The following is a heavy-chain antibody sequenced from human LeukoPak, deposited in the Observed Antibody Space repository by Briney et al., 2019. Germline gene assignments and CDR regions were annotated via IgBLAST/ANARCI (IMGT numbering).Heavy chain of an antibody. CDR3: ARAGTEWFGELLPYYFDY. CDR2: IYYSGST. J-gene: IGHJ4*02. Sequence: PSETLSLTCTVSSGSISSTSYYWGWIRQPPGKGLEWIGSIYYSGSTNYNPSLKSRVTISVDTSKNQFSLKLSSVTAADTAMYYCARAGTEWFGELLPYYFDYWGQGTLVTVSS. D-gene: IGHD3-10*01. CDR1: SGSISSTSYY. V-gene: IGHV4-39*07.